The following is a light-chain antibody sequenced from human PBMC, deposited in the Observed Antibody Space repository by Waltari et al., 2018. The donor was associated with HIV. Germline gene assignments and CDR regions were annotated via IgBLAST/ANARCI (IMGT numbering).Light chain of an antibody. Sequence: SSELTQDPAVSVALGQTVRITCQGDSLRSYYASWYQQKPGQAPVLVIYGKNNRPPVIPDRFAGSSSGNTASLTSTGAQAEDEADYYCNSRDSSGNHLVFGGGTKLTVL. V-gene: IGLV3-19*01. J-gene: IGLJ2*01. CDR2: GKN. CDR3: NSRDSSGNHLV. CDR1: SLRSYY.